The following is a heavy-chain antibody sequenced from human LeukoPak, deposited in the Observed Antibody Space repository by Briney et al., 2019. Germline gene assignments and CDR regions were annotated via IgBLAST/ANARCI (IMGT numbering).Heavy chain of an antibody. Sequence: ASVKVSCKASGYTFTGYYMHWVRQAPGQGLEWMGWINPNSGGTNYAQKFQGRVTMTRDTSISTAYMELSRLRSDDTAVYYCARVSGWAAAGAYWGQGTLVTVSS. D-gene: IGHD6-13*01. CDR3: ARVSGWAAAGAY. CDR1: GYTFTGYY. V-gene: IGHV1-2*02. CDR2: INPNSGGT. J-gene: IGHJ4*02.